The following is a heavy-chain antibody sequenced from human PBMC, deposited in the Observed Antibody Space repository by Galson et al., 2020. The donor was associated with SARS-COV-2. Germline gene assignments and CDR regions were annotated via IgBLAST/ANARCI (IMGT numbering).Heavy chain of an antibody. V-gene: IGHV4-59*01. J-gene: IGHJ5*02. Sequence: ASETLSLTCTVSGGSISSYYWSWIRQPPGKGLEWIGYIYYSGSTNYNPSLKSRVTISVDTSKNQFSLKLSSVTAADTAVYYCARALYYYDSSGYGINWFDPWGQGTLVTVSS. D-gene: IGHD3-22*01. CDR1: GGSISSYY. CDR3: ARALYYYDSSGYGINWFDP. CDR2: IYYSGST.